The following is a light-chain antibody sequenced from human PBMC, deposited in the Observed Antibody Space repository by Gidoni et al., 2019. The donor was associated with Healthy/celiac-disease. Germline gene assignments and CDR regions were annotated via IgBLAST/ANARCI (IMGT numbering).Light chain of an antibody. CDR2: EVS. CDR3: SSYTSSSTRL. CDR1: SSDVGSYNR. V-gene: IGLV2-18*02. J-gene: IGLJ2*01. Sequence: QSALTQPPSVSESPGQSVTISCTGTSSDVGSYNRVSWYQQPPGTAPTLMVYEVSTRPSGVPDRFSGSKSGNTASLTISGLQAEDEADYYCSSYTSSSTRLFGGGTKLTVL.